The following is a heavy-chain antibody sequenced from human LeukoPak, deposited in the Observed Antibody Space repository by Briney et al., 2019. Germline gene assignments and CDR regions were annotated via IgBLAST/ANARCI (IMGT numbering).Heavy chain of an antibody. CDR2: IYYSGST. CDR1: GPSISSSGDY. J-gene: IGHJ4*02. CDR3: ATTYCGGDCDPAW. D-gene: IGHD2-21*02. V-gene: IGHV4-39*01. Sequence: SETLSLTCSVSGPSISSSGDYWGWIRQPPGNGLELFGNIYYSGSTYYNPSLKSRLTISVDTSKNQFSLKLSSVTAADTAVYYCATTYCGGDCDPAWWGQGTLVTVSS.